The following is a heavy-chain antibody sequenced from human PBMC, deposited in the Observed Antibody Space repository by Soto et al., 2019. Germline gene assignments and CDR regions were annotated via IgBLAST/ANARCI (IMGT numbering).Heavy chain of an antibody. D-gene: IGHD2-2*01. CDR1: GYTFSSYG. V-gene: IGHV1-18*01. CDR2: ISAYNGDT. J-gene: IGHJ4*02. Sequence: QAQLVQSGGEVKKPGASVKVSCEASGYTFSSYGISWVRQAPGQGLEWVGWISAYNGDTNYAQKFQGRVTMTTDTSTSPAYMELRSLRSDDTAVYYCARDPHSSTSTAIFDYWGQGTLVSVS. CDR3: ARDPHSSTSTAIFDY.